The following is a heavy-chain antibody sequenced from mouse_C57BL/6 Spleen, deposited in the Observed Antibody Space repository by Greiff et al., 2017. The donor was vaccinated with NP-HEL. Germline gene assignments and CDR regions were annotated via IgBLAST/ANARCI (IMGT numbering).Heavy chain of an antibody. CDR1: GYTFTEYT. D-gene: IGHD2-4*01. J-gene: IGHJ3*01. Sequence: VKLQESGAELVKPGASVKLSCKASGYTFTEYTIHWVKQRSGQGLEWIGWFYPGSGSIKYNEKFKDKATLTADKSSSTVYMELSRLTSEDSAVYFCARQEDDGEYDYGFAYWGQGTLVTVSA. CDR2: FYPGSGSI. CDR3: ARQEDDGEYDYGFAY. V-gene: IGHV1-62-2*01.